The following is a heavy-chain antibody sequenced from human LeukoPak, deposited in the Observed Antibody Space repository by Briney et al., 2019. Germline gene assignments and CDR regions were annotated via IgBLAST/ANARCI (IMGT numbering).Heavy chain of an antibody. J-gene: IGHJ4*02. CDR3: ARGPDYGDYVWGFDY. CDR2: INHSGST. V-gene: IGHV4-34*01. D-gene: IGHD4-17*01. Sequence: KPSETLSLTCAVYGGSFSGYYWSWIRQPPGKGLEWVGEINHSGSTNYNPSLKSRVTISVDTSKNQFSLKLSSVTAADTAVYYCARGPDYGDYVWGFDYWGQGTLVTVSS. CDR1: GGSFSGYY.